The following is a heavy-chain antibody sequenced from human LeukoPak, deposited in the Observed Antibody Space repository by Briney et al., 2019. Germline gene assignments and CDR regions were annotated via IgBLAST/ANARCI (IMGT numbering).Heavy chain of an antibody. CDR1: GFTFSSYA. CDR2: ISGSGGST. D-gene: IGHD6-6*01. CDR3: AKGSMEYSSSAALGY. J-gene: IGHJ4*02. Sequence: PGGSLRLSCAASGFTFSSYAMSWVRQAPGKGLEWVSAISGSGGSTYYADSVKGRFTISRDNSKNTLYLQMNSLRAEDTAVYYCAKGSMEYSSSAALGYWGQGTLVTVSS. V-gene: IGHV3-23*01.